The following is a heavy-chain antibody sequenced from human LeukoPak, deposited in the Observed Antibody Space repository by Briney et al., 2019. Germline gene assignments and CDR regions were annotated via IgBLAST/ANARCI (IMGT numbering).Heavy chain of an antibody. J-gene: IGHJ4*02. CDR3: VKDARRTSGWYFFDY. D-gene: IGHD6-19*01. CDR2: ISDSGGSR. Sequence: GGSLRLSCAASGFAFSNQAMGWVRQASGKGLEWVSAISDSGGSRYYADSVKGRFTISRDNSKNTLFLQVNSLRAEDTAVYYCVKDARRTSGWYFFDYWGQGTRVTVSS. V-gene: IGHV3-23*01. CDR1: GFAFSNQA.